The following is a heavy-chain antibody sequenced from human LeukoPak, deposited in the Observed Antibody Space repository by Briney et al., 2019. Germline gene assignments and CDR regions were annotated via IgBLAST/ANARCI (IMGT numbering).Heavy chain of an antibody. CDR1: GFTFSSYA. CDR2: ISGSGGST. CDR3: AKDFGTDYYYYYYMDV. D-gene: IGHD1-1*01. Sequence: GGSLRLSCAASGFTFSSYAMSWVRQAPGKGLEWVSAISGSGGSTYYADSVKGRFTISRDNSKNTLYLQMNSLRAEDTAVYYCAKDFGTDYYYYYYMDVWGKGTTVTVSS. V-gene: IGHV3-23*01. J-gene: IGHJ6*03.